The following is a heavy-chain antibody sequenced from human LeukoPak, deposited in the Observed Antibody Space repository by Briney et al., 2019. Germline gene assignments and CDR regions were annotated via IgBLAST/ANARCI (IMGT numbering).Heavy chain of an antibody. Sequence: GGSLRLSCAASGFTFSSYAMHCVRQAPGKGLEWVAVISYDGSNKYYADSVKGRFTISRDNSKNTLYLQMNSLRAEDTAVYYCASDTNWNYLEAKDYWGQGTLVTVSS. CDR3: ASDTNWNYLEAKDY. D-gene: IGHD1-7*01. CDR1: GFTFSSYA. V-gene: IGHV3-30*04. CDR2: ISYDGSNK. J-gene: IGHJ4*02.